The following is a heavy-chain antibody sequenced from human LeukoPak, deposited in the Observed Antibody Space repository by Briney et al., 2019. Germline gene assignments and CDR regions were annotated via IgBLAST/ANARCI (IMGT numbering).Heavy chain of an antibody. CDR3: ARDRYYYDSSGYQPFDY. V-gene: IGHV1-46*01. D-gene: IGHD3-22*01. Sequence: GASVKVSCKASGYTFTGYYMHWVRQAPGQGLEWMGIINPSGGSTSYAQKFQGRVTMTRDTSTSTVYMELSSLRSEDTAVYYCARDRYYYDSSGYQPFDYWGQGTLVTVSS. CDR2: INPSGGST. J-gene: IGHJ4*02. CDR1: GYTFTGYY.